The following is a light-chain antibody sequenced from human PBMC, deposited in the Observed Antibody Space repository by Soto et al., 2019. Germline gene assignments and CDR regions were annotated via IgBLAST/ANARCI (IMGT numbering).Light chain of an antibody. CDR1: ATDIGGYNY. Sequence: QSALTQPASVSGSPGQSITISCAGTATDIGGYNYVSWYQHHPGRAPKLIIYGVTNRPSGVSNRSSGSKSGNTASLTISGLQAEDEADYYCCSFTSSSLFGTGTKLTVL. CDR2: GVT. J-gene: IGLJ1*01. V-gene: IGLV2-14*03. CDR3: CSFTSSSL.